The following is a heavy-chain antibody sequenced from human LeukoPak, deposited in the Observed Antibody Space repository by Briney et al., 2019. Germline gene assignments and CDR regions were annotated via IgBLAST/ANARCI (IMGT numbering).Heavy chain of an antibody. CDR1: GFTVSSNY. CDR3: GAANFLTRYFSLNY. CDR2: MYGAGST. Sequence: PGGSLRLSCAASGFTVSSNYMTWVRQAPGKGLEWVSLMYGAGSTHYADSLRGRFTIFRDNSNNPVYVQIAGLRAEDTGVCYCGAANFLTRYFSLNYCVQGNGITVS. V-gene: IGHV3-66*01. J-gene: IGHJ4*02. D-gene: IGHD3-9*01.